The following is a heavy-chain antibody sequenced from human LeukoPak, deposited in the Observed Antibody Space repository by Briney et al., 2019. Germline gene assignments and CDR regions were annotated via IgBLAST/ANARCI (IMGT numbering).Heavy chain of an antibody. CDR2: LRGSGGST. Sequence: GGPLRLSRAASGFTYSSYAMSWAPQAPAKGLEEVSALRGSGGSTYYADSVKGRFTISRDNSKNKLYLQMNSLRAEDTAVYYCAKDPWGEVVVAGTPQWNWFDPWGQGTLVTVSS. D-gene: IGHD2-15*01. V-gene: IGHV3-23*01. CDR3: AKDPWGEVVVAGTPQWNWFDP. J-gene: IGHJ5*02. CDR1: GFTYSSYA.